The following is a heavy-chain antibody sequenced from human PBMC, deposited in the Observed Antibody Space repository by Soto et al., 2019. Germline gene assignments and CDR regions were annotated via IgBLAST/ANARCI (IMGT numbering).Heavy chain of an antibody. CDR3: ARESEDLTSNFDY. V-gene: IGHV3-21*01. J-gene: IGHJ4*02. Sequence: PGGSLRLSCAASGFTFTRYSMNWVRQAPGKGLEWVSTISSTTNYIYYADSMKGRFTVSRDNAKNSVYLEMNSLSAEDTAVYYCARESEDLTSNFDYWGQGTLVTVSS. CDR1: GFTFTRYS. CDR2: ISSTTNYI.